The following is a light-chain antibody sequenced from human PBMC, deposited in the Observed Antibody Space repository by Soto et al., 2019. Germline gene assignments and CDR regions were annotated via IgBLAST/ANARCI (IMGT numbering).Light chain of an antibody. CDR1: QSVSSSY. J-gene: IGKJ4*01. Sequence: EIVLTQSPGTLSLSLGERATLSCRANQSVSSSYLAWYQQKPGQAPRLLIYGASSRATGIPDRFSGSGSGTEFTLTIDSLQSEDFAIYYCQHYNNWPLTFGGGTRVEIK. V-gene: IGKV3-20*01. CDR2: GAS. CDR3: QHYNNWPLT.